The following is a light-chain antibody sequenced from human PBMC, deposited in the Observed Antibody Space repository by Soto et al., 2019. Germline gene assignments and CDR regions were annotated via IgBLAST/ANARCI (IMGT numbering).Light chain of an antibody. CDR1: SSDVGGYNY. V-gene: IGLV2-14*01. Sequence: QSALTQPASVSGSPGQSITISCTGTSSDVGGYNYVSWYQQHPGKAPKLVIYEVSNRPSGVSNRFSGSKSDNTASLTISGLQAEDEADYYCSSYTSITTLVVFGGGTKATVL. CDR2: EVS. J-gene: IGLJ2*01. CDR3: SSYTSITTLVV.